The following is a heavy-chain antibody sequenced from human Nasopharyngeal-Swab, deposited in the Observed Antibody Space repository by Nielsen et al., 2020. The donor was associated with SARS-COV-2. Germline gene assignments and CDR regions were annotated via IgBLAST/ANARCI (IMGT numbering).Heavy chain of an antibody. Sequence: GESLKISCAASGFTVSSNYMSWVRQTPGKGLEWVSVIYSGGSTYYADSVKGRFTISRDNSKNTLYLQMNSLRAEDTAVYYCARGYCSGGSCYSLSPGSILDYWVQGTLVTVSS. CDR2: IYSGGST. J-gene: IGHJ4*02. CDR3: ARGYCSGGSCYSLSPGSILDY. CDR1: GFTVSSNY. D-gene: IGHD2-15*01. V-gene: IGHV3-53*01.